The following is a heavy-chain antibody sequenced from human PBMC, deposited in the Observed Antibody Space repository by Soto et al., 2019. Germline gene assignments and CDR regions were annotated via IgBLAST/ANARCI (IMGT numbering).Heavy chain of an antibody. D-gene: IGHD2-21*02. CDR2: IYWDDDK. CDR1: GFSITTGGLG. Sequence: QITLKASGPTLVKPTQTLTLTCTCSGFSITTGGLGVGWIRQPPGKALEGRARIYWDDDKRYSPSLNSRLSINKDTSNNQVVLTITNMDPVEPAADYCTHSRCGGDCLRSYSSHYYYGMDVCGQGTTVTVSS. CDR3: THSRCGGDCLRSYSSHYYYGMDV. J-gene: IGHJ6*02. V-gene: IGHV2-5*02.